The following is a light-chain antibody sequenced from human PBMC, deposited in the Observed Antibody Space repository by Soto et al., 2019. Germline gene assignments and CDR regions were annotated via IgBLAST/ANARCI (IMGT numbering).Light chain of an antibody. V-gene: IGKV3-20*01. J-gene: IGKJ5*01. Sequence: ERVLMSSPGTLSLTTGERATLSCRASQTVSSYLTWYQQRPGQAPRLLISGASRRATGIPDRFSGSGSGTDFTLTISRLEPEDFALYYCQQYGTSPITFGQGTRLEIK. CDR2: GAS. CDR3: QQYGTSPIT. CDR1: QTVSSY.